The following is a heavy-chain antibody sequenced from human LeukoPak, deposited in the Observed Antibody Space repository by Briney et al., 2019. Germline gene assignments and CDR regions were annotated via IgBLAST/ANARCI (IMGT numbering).Heavy chain of an antibody. V-gene: IGHV3-30*02. CDR1: GFTFSSYG. D-gene: IGHD3-9*01. CDR3: ARDILTGHDWYFDL. J-gene: IGHJ2*01. CDR2: IRYDGSNK. Sequence: GGSLRLSCAASGFTFSSYGMHWVRQAPGKGLEWVAFIRYDGSNKYYADSVKGRFTISRDNSKNTLYLQMNSLRAEDTAVYYCARDILTGHDWYFDLWGRGTLVTVSS.